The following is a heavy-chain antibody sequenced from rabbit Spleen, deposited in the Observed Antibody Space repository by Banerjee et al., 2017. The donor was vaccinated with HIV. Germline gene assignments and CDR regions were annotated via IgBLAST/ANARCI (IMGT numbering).Heavy chain of an antibody. CDR2: IEGGDGST. CDR1: GIDFSSYYY. V-gene: IGHV1S40*01. CDR3: ARDLAAWNSGSYAFNL. J-gene: IGHJ4*01. D-gene: IGHD1-1*01. Sequence: QSLEESGGDLVKPGASLTLTCKASGIDFSSYYYMCWVRQAPGKGLELIACIEGGDGSTYYASWLNGRFTVSKTSSTTVTLRMTSLTGADTATYFCARDLAAWNSGSYAFNLWGPGTLVTVS.